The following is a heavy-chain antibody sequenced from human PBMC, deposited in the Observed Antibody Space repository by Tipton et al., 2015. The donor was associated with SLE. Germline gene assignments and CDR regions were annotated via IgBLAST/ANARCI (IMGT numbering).Heavy chain of an antibody. V-gene: IGHV4-39*07. Sequence: TLSLTCTVSGGSISSSSYYWGWIRKPPGKGLEWIGSIYYSGSTYYNPSLKSRVTISVDPSKNQFSLKLSSVTAADTAVYYCARAGLVRGGAFDIWGQGTMVTVSS. J-gene: IGHJ3*02. CDR3: ARAGLVRGGAFDI. CDR1: GGSISSSSYY. CDR2: IYYSGST. D-gene: IGHD3-10*01.